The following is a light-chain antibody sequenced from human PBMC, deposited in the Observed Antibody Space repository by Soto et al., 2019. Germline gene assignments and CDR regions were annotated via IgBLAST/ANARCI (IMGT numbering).Light chain of an antibody. V-gene: IGLV2-14*01. CDR1: SSDIGSYNY. Sequence: QSALTQPASVSGSPGQSITISCTGTSSDIGSYNYVAWYQQFPGKTPKLIIYEVRNRPSGVSFRFSGSKSGNTASLTISGLQAEDEADYYCISYRGRATSYVFGTGTKVTVL. CDR3: ISYRGRATSYV. CDR2: EVR. J-gene: IGLJ1*01.